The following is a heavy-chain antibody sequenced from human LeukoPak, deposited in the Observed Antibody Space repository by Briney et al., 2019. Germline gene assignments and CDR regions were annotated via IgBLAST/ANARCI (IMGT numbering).Heavy chain of an antibody. CDR2: ISSSSSTI. J-gene: IGHJ3*02. CDR1: GFTFSSYS. CDR3: ARGARAKIDAFDI. V-gene: IGHV3-48*01. D-gene: IGHD3-16*01. Sequence: HAGGSLRLSCAASGFTFSSYSMNWVRQAPGKGLEWVSYISSSSSTIYYADSVKGRFTISRDNAKNSLYLQMNSLRAEDTAVYYCARGARAKIDAFDIWGQGTMVTVSS.